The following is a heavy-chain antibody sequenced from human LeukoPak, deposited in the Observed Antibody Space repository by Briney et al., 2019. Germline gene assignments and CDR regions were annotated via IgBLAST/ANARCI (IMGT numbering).Heavy chain of an antibody. CDR1: GGSFSGYY. CDR3: ARRNY. Sequence: PSETLSLTCAVYGGSFSGYYWSWIRQPPGKGLEWIGEINHSGSTNYNPSLKSRVTISVDTSKNQFSLKLSSVTAADAAVYYCARRNYWGQGTLVTVSP. V-gene: IGHV4-34*01. J-gene: IGHJ4*02. CDR2: INHSGST.